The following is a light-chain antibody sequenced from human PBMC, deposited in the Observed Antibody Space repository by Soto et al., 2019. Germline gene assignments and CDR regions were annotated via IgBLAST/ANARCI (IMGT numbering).Light chain of an antibody. Sequence: DIEMTQSPSSVSASVGDRVTITCRASHHISNWLAWYQQKPGKPPNLLISAASRLHSGVPSRFSGSGSGTELNLTISSLQPEDFAAAFCQQASRIPRTFGQGTKVEVK. V-gene: IGKV1-12*01. CDR3: QQASRIPRT. CDR2: AAS. J-gene: IGKJ1*01. CDR1: HHISNW.